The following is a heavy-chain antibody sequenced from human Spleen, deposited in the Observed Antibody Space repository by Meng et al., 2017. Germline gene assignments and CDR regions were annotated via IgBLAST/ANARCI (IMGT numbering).Heavy chain of an antibody. D-gene: IGHD6-19*01. J-gene: IGHJ4*02. CDR3: TCILPGIAVAGLPPPPKD. Sequence: GESLKISCTASGFTFGDYAMSRFRQAPGKGLEWVGFIRSKAYGGTTEYAASVKGRFTISRDDSKSIAYLQMNSLKTEDTAVYYCTCILPGIAVAGLPPPPKDWGQGTLVTVSS. CDR2: IRSKAYGGTT. V-gene: IGHV3-49*03. CDR1: GFTFGDYA.